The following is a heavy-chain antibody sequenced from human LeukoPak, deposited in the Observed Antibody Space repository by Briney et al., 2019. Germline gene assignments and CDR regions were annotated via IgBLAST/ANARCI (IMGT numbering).Heavy chain of an antibody. CDR3: ARHLALGPYDY. CDR2: IYYSGST. D-gene: IGHD7-27*01. CDR1: GFTVSSNY. Sequence: GSLRLSCAASGFTVSSNYMSWVRQPPGKGLEWIGSIYYSGSTYYTPSLKSRVTISVDTSKNQFSLKVTSVTAADTAVYYCARHLALGPYDYWGQGTLVTVSS. V-gene: IGHV4-39*01. J-gene: IGHJ4*02.